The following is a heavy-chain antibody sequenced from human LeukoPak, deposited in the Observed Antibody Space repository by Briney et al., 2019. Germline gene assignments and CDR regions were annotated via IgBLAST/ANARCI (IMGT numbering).Heavy chain of an antibody. D-gene: IGHD4-11*01. V-gene: IGHV4-61*02. CDR3: ARDWVNTVMEYN. J-gene: IGHJ4*02. CDR2: IYTSGST. Sequence: SETLSLTCTVSGGSISSGSYYWSWIRQPAGKGLEWIGRIYTSGSTNYNPSLKSRVTISVDTSKNQFSLKLSSVTAADTAVYYCARDWVNTVMEYNWGQGTLVTVSS. CDR1: GGSISSGSYY.